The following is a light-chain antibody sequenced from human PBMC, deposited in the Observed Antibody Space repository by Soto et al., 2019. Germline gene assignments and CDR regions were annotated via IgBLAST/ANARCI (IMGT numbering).Light chain of an antibody. J-gene: IGKJ4*01. CDR3: QPYNNWPLT. CDR2: GAS. Sequence: ETVLTQSPGALSLSPGERSTLSCRASRSVSSDLAWYQQKPGQAPRLLIYGASTRATGIPARFSGSGSGTEFTLTINSLQSEDFAVYYCQPYNNWPLTFGGGTKVDI. CDR1: RSVSSD. V-gene: IGKV3-15*01.